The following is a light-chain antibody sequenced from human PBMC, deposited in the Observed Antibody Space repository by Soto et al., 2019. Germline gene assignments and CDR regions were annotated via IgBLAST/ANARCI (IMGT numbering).Light chain of an antibody. CDR2: KAS. V-gene: IGKV1-5*03. J-gene: IGKJ1*01. CDR1: HSISFW. CDR3: QRYSTDPWT. Sequence: DIQMTQAPCNQAASVGDRGTINCRASHSISFWLACYQQKPGKAPKLLIYKASTLQPGLPSRFSGSGSGTEFTLTISSLQPDEFATYYCQRYSTDPWTFGQGTKLDIK.